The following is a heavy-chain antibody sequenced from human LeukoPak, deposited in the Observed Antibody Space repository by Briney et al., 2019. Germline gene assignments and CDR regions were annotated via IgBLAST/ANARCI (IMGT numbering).Heavy chain of an antibody. V-gene: IGHV1-18*01. J-gene: IGHJ3*02. CDR3: ARGPGYYGSGSEI. CDR1: GYTFTSYG. D-gene: IGHD3-10*01. Sequence: ASVKVSCKASGYTFTSYGISWVRQAPGRGLEWMGWISAYNGNTNYAQKFQGRVTMTRNTSISTAYMELSSLRSEDTAVYYCARGPGYYGSGSEIWGQGTMVTVSS. CDR2: ISAYNGNT.